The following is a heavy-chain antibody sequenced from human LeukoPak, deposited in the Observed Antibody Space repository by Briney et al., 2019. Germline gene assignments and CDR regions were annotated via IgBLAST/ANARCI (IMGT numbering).Heavy chain of an antibody. CDR1: GYTFTSYD. D-gene: IGHD3-16*02. CDR2: MNPNSGNT. V-gene: IGHV1-8*01. CDR3: ARAPYYDYVWGSYRPDY. Sequence: GVSVKVSCKASGYTFTSYDINWVRQATGQGLEWMGWMNPNSGNTGYAQKFQGRVTMTRNTSISTAYMELSSLRSEDTAVYYCARAPYYDYVWGSYRPDYWGQGTLVTVSS. J-gene: IGHJ4*02.